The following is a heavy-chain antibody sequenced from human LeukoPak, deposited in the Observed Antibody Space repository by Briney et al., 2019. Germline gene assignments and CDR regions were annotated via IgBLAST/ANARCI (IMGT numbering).Heavy chain of an antibody. CDR2: IIPILGIA. J-gene: IGHJ3*02. V-gene: IGHV1-69*04. D-gene: IGHD3-16*01. Sequence: GASVKVSCKASGGTFSSYAISWVRQAPGQGLEWMGRIIPILGIANYAQKFQGRVTITADKSTSTAYMELSSLRSEDTAVYYCARGPPLGAFDIWGQGTMVTVSS. CDR1: GGTFSSYA. CDR3: ARGPPLGAFDI.